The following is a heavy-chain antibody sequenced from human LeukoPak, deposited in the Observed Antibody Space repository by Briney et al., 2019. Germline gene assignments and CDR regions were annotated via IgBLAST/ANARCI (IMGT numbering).Heavy chain of an antibody. V-gene: IGHV3-30*02. D-gene: IGHD1-14*01. Sequence: GGSLRLSCAASGFIFSTYGMHWVRQAPGKGLEWVAFIQFDGNEKFYADSVKGRFTISRDNSKNTLYLQMNSLRAEDTAVYYCARGVPTGKSKYYFDYWGQGTLVTVSS. CDR3: ARGVPTGKSKYYFDY. CDR1: GFIFSTYG. CDR2: IQFDGNEK. J-gene: IGHJ4*02.